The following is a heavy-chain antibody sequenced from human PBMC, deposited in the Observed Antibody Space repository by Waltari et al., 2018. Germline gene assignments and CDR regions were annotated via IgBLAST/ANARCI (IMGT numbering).Heavy chain of an antibody. CDR2: IYYSGST. D-gene: IGHD6-19*01. CDR3: ARRSGWFPLFDY. V-gene: IGHV4-39*01. Sequence: QLQLQESGPGLVKPSETLSLTCTVSGGSISRSSYYWGWLRQPPGKGLEWIGSIYYSGSTYYNPSLKSRVTISVDTSKNQFSLKLSSVTAADTAVYYCARRSGWFPLFDYWGQGTLVTVSS. J-gene: IGHJ4*02. CDR1: GGSISRSSYY.